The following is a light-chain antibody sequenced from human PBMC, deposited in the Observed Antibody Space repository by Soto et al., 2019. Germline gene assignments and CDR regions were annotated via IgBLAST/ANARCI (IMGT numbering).Light chain of an antibody. CDR2: ATS. CDR3: QKYNSAPLT. Sequence: DVQMTQSPSSLSAFVGDRVTITCRASQGIAPYLAWFQQKPGKVPKLLIYATSTLQSGVPYRFSGSGSGTDCTLTINSLQPEDVGTYYCQKYNSAPLTFGGGTKVEIK. V-gene: IGKV1-27*01. CDR1: QGIAPY. J-gene: IGKJ4*01.